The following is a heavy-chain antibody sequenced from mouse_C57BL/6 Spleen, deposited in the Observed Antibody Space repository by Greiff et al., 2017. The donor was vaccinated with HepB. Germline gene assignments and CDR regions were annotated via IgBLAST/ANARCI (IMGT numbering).Heavy chain of an antibody. V-gene: IGHV1-81*01. CDR1: GYTFTSYG. CDR3: ARATTVVATPFDY. D-gene: IGHD1-1*01. J-gene: IGHJ2*01. CDR2: IYPRSGNT. Sequence: QVQLKESGAELARPGASVKLSCKASGYTFTSYGISWVKQRTGQGLEWIGEIYPRSGNTYYNEKFKGKATLTADKSSSTAYMELRSLTSEDSAVYFCARATTVVATPFDYWGQGTTLTVSS.